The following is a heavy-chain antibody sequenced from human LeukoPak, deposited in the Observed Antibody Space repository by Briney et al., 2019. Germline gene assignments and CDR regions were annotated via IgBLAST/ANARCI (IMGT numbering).Heavy chain of an antibody. CDR2: ISYDGSNK. D-gene: IGHD3-16*01. V-gene: IGHV3-30-3*02. Sequence: GGSLRLSCAASGFTFSSYAMHWVRQAPGKGLEWVAVISYDGSNKYYADSVKGRFTISRDNSKNTLYLQMNSLRAEDTAVYYCAKSDYVWGAFDIWGQGTMVTVSS. CDR1: GFTFSSYA. J-gene: IGHJ3*02. CDR3: AKSDYVWGAFDI.